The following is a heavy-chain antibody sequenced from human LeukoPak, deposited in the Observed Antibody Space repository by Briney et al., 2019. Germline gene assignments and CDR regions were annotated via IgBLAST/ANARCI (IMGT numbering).Heavy chain of an antibody. D-gene: IGHD5-12*01. J-gene: IGHJ4*02. V-gene: IGHV1-69-2*01. CDR2: VDPEDGET. CDR3: ATRGYSGYDVDY. Sequence: AASVKVSCKVSGYTFTDYYMHWVQQAPGKGLEWMGLVDPEDGETIYAEKFQGRVTTTADTSTDTAYMELSSLRSEDAAVYYCATRGYSGYDVDYWGQGTLVTVSS. CDR1: GYTFTDYY.